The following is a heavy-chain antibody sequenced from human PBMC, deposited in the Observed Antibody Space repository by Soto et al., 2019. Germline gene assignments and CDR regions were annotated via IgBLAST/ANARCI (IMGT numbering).Heavy chain of an antibody. D-gene: IGHD2-21*02. CDR1: GFTFSTNP. J-gene: IGHJ4*02. V-gene: IGHV3-23*01. CDR3: EQGGGYCGGDCFYYFDN. CDR2: IGGSGATT. Sequence: EVELLESGGGLVQPGGSLRLSCIGSGFTFSTNPMGWVRQAPGKGLEWVSSIGGSGATTYYADSVKGRFTISRDNSRNTWYLQMNSLRADDTAIYYCEQGGGYCGGDCFYYFDNWGQETRVTVSS.